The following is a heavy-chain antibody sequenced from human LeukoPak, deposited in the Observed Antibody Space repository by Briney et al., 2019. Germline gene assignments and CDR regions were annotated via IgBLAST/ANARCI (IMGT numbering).Heavy chain of an antibody. V-gene: IGHV4-39*01. CDR1: GASISSSDYY. D-gene: IGHD6-19*01. CDR2: LYSGGLT. CDR3: ASGGYSSGWYGSVDI. Sequence: SETLSLTCTVSGASISSSDYYWGWIRQPPGKGLEWIGSLYSGGLTYYNPSLKSRVTISVDTSKNQFSLKVTSVTAADTAVYSCASGGYSSGWYGSVDIWGQWTVVTVSS. J-gene: IGHJ3*02.